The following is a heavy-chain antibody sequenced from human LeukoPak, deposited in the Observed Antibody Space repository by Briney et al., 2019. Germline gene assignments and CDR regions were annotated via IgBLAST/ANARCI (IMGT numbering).Heavy chain of an antibody. CDR2: ISDSGSQT. V-gene: IGHV3-23*01. CDR3: ARGPDSYGSFDY. CDR1: GFTFSSYV. D-gene: IGHD5-18*01. Sequence: PGGSLRLSCAASGFTFSSYVMSWVRQAPGMGLEWVSSISDSGSQTDYADSVKGRFTISRDNAKDTLYLQMNSLRAEDTAVYYCARGPDSYGSFDYWGQGTLVTVSS. J-gene: IGHJ4*02.